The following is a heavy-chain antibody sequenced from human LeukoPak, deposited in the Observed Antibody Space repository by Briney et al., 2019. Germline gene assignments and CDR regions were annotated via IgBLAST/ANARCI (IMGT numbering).Heavy chain of an antibody. D-gene: IGHD2-2*01. CDR1: GGSFSGYY. Sequence: SETLSLTRAVYGGSFSGYYWSWIRQPPGKGQEWIGEINHSGSTNYNPSLKSRVTISVDTSKNQFSLKLSSVTAADTAVYYCARGPCTSCYYYYYYGMDVWGQGTTVTVSS. CDR2: INHSGST. J-gene: IGHJ6*02. V-gene: IGHV4-34*01. CDR3: ARGPCTSCYYYYYYGMDV.